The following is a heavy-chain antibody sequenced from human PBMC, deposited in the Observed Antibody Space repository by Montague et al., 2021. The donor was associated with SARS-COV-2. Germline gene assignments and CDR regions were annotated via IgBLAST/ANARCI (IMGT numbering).Heavy chain of an antibody. Sequence: SLRLSCAASGFSFSGDWMHWVHQASGKGPVWVARINPDGGHTDYADFAKGRFTTSRDNAKNTLYLQMNSLRAEDTALYYCVRDLRVGGGITGTTASDDWGQGTLVTVSS. J-gene: IGHJ4*02. CDR1: GFSFSGDW. D-gene: IGHD1-20*01. V-gene: IGHV3-74*01. CDR2: INPDGGHT. CDR3: VRDLRVGGGITGTTASDD.